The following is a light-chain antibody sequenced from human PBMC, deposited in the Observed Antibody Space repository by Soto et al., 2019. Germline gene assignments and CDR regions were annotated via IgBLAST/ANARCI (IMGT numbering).Light chain of an antibody. J-gene: IGKJ1*01. Sequence: ESVWTQSPGTLSLSPGERVTLSCRASQSITGSYLAWYQQKPGQAPRLLIHGASSRASGTPDRFSGSGSGTDFTLTISRLEPEDFAVYYCQQYGSSPRTFGQGTKVDIK. CDR2: GAS. CDR1: QSITGSY. V-gene: IGKV3-20*01. CDR3: QQYGSSPRT.